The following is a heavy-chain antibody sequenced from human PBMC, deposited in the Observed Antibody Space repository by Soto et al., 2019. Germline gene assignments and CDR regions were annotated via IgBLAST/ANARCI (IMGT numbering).Heavy chain of an antibody. D-gene: IGHD2-8*01. CDR3: ARGNGVLMVYAIGDYYFDY. CDR2: INHSGST. CDR1: GGSFSGYY. Sequence: SETLSLTCAVYGGSFSGYYWSWIRQPPGKGLEWIGEINHSGSTNYNPSLKSRVTTSVDTSKNQFSLKLSSVTAADTAVYYCARGNGVLMVYAIGDYYFDYWGQGTLVTVSS. V-gene: IGHV4-34*01. J-gene: IGHJ4*02.